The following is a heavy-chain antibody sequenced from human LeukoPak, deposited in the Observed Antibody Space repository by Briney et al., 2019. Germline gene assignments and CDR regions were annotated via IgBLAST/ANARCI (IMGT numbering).Heavy chain of an antibody. CDR1: GFTFSTYG. V-gene: IGHV3-30*02. Sequence: PGESLRLSCAASGFTFSTYGIHWVRQAPGKGLEWVTFIRYDGSDKCYADSVKGRFTISRDNSKNTLYLQMNSLRREDTAMYYCARDRFPYDILTGQDYWGQGTLVTVSS. J-gene: IGHJ4*02. D-gene: IGHD3-9*01. CDR2: IRYDGSDK. CDR3: ARDRFPYDILTGQDY.